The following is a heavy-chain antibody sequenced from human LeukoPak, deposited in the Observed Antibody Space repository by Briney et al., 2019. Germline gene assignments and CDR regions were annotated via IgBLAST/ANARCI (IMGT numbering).Heavy chain of an antibody. CDR3: ARGGFCSGGSCPVDYYYMDV. Sequence: GGSLRLSCAASGFTFSNYWMHWVRQAPGKGLVWVSRINSDGSSTSYADSVKGRFTISRDNAKNTLYLQLNSLRAEDTAVYYCARGGFCSGGSCPVDYYYMDVWGNGTTVTVSS. CDR2: INSDGSST. J-gene: IGHJ6*03. D-gene: IGHD2-15*01. V-gene: IGHV3-74*01. CDR1: GFTFSNYW.